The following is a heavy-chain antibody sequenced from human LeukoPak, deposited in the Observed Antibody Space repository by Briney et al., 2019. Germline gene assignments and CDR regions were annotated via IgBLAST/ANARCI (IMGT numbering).Heavy chain of an antibody. CDR1: GFTFSSYA. J-gene: IGHJ4*02. V-gene: IGHV3-30*04. CDR3: AGEITMVRGVQRSFDS. D-gene: IGHD3-10*01. Sequence: PGGSLRLSCAASGFTFSSYAMHWVRQAPGKGLEWVAVISYDGSSKYYADSVKGRFTISRDNSKNTLYLQMNSLRAEDTAVYYCAGEITMVRGVQRSFDSWGQGTLVTVSS. CDR2: ISYDGSSK.